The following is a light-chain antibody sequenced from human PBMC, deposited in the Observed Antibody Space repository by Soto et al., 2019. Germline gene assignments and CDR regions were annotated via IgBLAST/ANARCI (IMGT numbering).Light chain of an antibody. V-gene: IGKV1-33*01. CDR1: QDIRTS. CDR3: QHYDNLPPFT. Sequence: DIQMTQSPSSLSASVGARVSITCQASQDIRTSLSWFQQKAGRAPKLLIYGASNLETRVPSRFRGSGSGRDFTFTISSLQPEDIATYYCQHYDNLPPFTFGPGTKVDIK. J-gene: IGKJ3*01. CDR2: GAS.